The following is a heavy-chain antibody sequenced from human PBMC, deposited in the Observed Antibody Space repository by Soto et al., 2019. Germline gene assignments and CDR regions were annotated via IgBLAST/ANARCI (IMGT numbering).Heavy chain of an antibody. CDR3: AHAFGGTSWPNDAFDV. CDR1: GFSFSADGVG. J-gene: IGHJ3*01. CDR2: IYWDDDT. D-gene: IGHD3-16*01. Sequence: HITLKESGPTLVKPTQTLTLTGIFSGFSFSADGVGVGWIRQPPGKTLEWLALIYWDDDTRYRPSLKSRLTITKDSSKNQVVLTMTNMDPLDTATYYCAHAFGGTSWPNDAFDVWGQGTVVTVSS. V-gene: IGHV2-5*02.